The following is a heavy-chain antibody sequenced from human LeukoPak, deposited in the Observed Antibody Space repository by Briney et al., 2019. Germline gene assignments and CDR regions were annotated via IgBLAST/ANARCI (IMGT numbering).Heavy chain of an antibody. CDR1: GYSFTSYG. V-gene: IGHV1-18*01. CDR2: ISGYNGDT. D-gene: IGHD4-17*01. Sequence: ASEKVSCKASGYSFTSYGISWVRQAPGQGLEWMGWISGYNGDTNYAQKLQGRVTVTRDTSTSTAYMELRSLRSDDTAVYYCARGYGDYWTRHFDYWGQGTLVTVSS. J-gene: IGHJ4*02. CDR3: ARGYGDYWTRHFDY.